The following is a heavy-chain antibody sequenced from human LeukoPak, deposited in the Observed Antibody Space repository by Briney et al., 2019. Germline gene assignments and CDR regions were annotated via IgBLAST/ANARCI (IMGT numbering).Heavy chain of an antibody. CDR3: ARRRITMVRGVRNWFDP. J-gene: IGHJ5*02. D-gene: IGHD3-10*01. CDR2: INHSGST. CDR1: GGSISSSSYY. V-gene: IGHV4-39*07. Sequence: PSETLSLTCTVSGGSISSSSYYWSWIRQPPGKGLEWIGEINHSGSTNYNPSLKSRVTISVDTSKNQFSLKLSSVTAADTAVYYCARRRITMVRGVRNWFDPWGQGTLVTVSS.